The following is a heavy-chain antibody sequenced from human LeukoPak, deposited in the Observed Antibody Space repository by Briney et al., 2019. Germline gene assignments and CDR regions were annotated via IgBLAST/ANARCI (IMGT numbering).Heavy chain of an antibody. CDR3: ARGPGLSAPFDY. J-gene: IGHJ4*02. Sequence: GESLKISCQGSGYSFTSYWISWVRQMPGKGLEWMGRIDPSDSYTNYSPSFQGHVTISADKSISTAYLQWSSLKASDTAMYYCARGPGLSAPFDYWGQGTLVTVSS. CDR1: GYSFTSYW. V-gene: IGHV5-10-1*01. CDR2: IDPSDSYT. D-gene: IGHD3-16*02.